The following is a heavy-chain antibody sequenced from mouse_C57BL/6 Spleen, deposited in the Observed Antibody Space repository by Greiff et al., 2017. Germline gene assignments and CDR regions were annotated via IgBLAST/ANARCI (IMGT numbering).Heavy chain of an antibody. D-gene: IGHD1-1*01. CDR2: INYDSSST. Sequence: EVQRVESEGGLVQPGSSMKLSCTASGFTFSDYYMAWVRHVPEKGLEWVANINYDSSSTYYLDSLKSRFIISRANAKNMLYLQMSSLKSEDTATYYCARDYDGSFDYWGQGTTLTVSS. V-gene: IGHV5-16*01. J-gene: IGHJ2*01. CDR1: GFTFSDYY. CDR3: ARDYDGSFDY.